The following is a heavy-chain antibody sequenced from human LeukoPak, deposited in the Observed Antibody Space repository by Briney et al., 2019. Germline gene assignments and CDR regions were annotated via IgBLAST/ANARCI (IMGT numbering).Heavy chain of an antibody. D-gene: IGHD5-24*01. V-gene: IGHV4-61*01. CDR3: ARGGWLKTSYYFDF. Sequence: PSETLSLTCTVSGGSVSSGSYYWSWIRQPPGKGLEWIGYIYYSGSTNYNPSLKSRVTISVDTSKNQFSLKLSSVTAADTAVYYCARGGWLKTSYYFDFWGQGSLVTVSS. CDR1: GGSVSSGSYY. CDR2: IYYSGST. J-gene: IGHJ4*02.